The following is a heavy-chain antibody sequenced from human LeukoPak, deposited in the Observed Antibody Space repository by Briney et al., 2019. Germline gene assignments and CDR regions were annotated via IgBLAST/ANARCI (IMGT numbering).Heavy chain of an antibody. CDR2: INHSGST. Sequence: PSETLSLTCAVYGGSFSGYYWSWIRQPPGKGLEWIGEINHSGSTNYNPSLKSRVTISVDRSKNQFSLKLSSVTAADTAVYYCARARPGGWEGVLDYWGQGTLVTVSS. J-gene: IGHJ4*02. V-gene: IGHV4-34*01. CDR1: GGSFSGYY. D-gene: IGHD6-19*01. CDR3: ARARPGGWEGVLDY.